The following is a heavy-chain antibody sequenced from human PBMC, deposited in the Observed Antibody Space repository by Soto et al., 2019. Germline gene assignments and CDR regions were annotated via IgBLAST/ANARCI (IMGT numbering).Heavy chain of an antibody. D-gene: IGHD3-9*01. V-gene: IGHV4-4*02. Sequence: QVQLQESGPGLVKPSGTLSLTCAVSGGSISSSNWWSWVRQPPGKGLEWIGEIYHSGSTNYNPSLKSRVTISVDKSKNQLSLKLSSVTAADTAVYYCARAIWGLNYGILTGPLDYWGQGTLVTVSS. CDR1: GGSISSSNW. CDR3: ARAIWGLNYGILTGPLDY. CDR2: IYHSGST. J-gene: IGHJ4*02.